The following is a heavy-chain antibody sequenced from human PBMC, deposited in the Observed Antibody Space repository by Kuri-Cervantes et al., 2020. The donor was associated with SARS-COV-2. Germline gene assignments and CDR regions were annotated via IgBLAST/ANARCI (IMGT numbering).Heavy chain of an antibody. J-gene: IGHJ5*02. CDR2: ISGSGGST. CDR1: GFTFSSYW. D-gene: IGHD3-22*01. V-gene: IGHV3-23*01. Sequence: GGSLRLSCAASGFTFSSYWMSWVRQAPGKGLEWVSAISGSGGSTYYADSVKGRFTISRDNSKNTLYLQMNSLRAEDTAVYYCARDVRYDSSGYYYGWFDPWGQGTLVTVSS. CDR3: ARDVRYDSSGYYYGWFDP.